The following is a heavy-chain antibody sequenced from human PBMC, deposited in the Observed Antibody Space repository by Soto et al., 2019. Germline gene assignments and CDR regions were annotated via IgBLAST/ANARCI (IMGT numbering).Heavy chain of an antibody. CDR2: ISAYNGNT. V-gene: IGHV1-18*01. CDR3: ARDQDDFWSGYYTAPSDY. J-gene: IGHJ4*02. CDR1: GGTFSSYG. Sequence: ASVKVSCKASGGTFSSYGISWVRQAPGQGLEWMGWISAYNGNTNYAQKLQGRVTMTTDTSTSTAYMELRSLRSDDTAVYYCARDQDDFWSGYYTAPSDYWGQGTLVTVSS. D-gene: IGHD3-3*01.